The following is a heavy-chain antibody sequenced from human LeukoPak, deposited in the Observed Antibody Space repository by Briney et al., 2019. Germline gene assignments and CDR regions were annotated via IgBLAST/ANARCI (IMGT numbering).Heavy chain of an antibody. D-gene: IGHD1-14*01. Sequence: PSETLSLTCALSGGSITDYFYNWVRQPPGKGLEWIGEINHTGSSTYNPSLKSRVIISVDTSKNQFSLKLSSVTAADTAVYYCARELPPRRITKFDYWGQGTLVTVSS. CDR3: ARELPPRRITKFDY. CDR1: GGSITDYF. V-gene: IGHV4-34*01. CDR2: INHTGSS. J-gene: IGHJ4*02.